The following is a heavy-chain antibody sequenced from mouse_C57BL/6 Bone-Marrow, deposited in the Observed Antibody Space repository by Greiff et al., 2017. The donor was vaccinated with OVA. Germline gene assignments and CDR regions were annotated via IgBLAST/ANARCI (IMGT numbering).Heavy chain of an antibody. CDR1: GYTFTSYW. Sequence: QVQLKQPGAELVMPGASVKLSCKASGYTFTSYWMHWVKQRPGQGLEWIGEIDPSDSYTNYNQKFKGKSTLTVDKSSSTAYMQLSSLTSEDSAVYYCARGDYGYFDYWGQGTTLTVSS. V-gene: IGHV1-69*01. CDR2: IDPSDSYT. CDR3: ARGDYGYFDY. D-gene: IGHD2-4*01. J-gene: IGHJ2*01.